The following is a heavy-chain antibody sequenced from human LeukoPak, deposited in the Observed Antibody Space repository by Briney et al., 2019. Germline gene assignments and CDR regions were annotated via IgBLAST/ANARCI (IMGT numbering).Heavy chain of an antibody. CDR2: ISSSSSCI. CDR1: GFTFSSYS. CDR3: ARVYDYGGNHFDY. J-gene: IGHJ4*02. V-gene: IGHV3-21*01. D-gene: IGHD4-23*01. Sequence: PGGSLRLSCAASGFTFSSYSMNWVRQAPGKGLEWVSSISSSSSCIYYADSVKGRFTISRDNAKNSLYLQMNGLRAEDTAVYYCARVYDYGGNHFDYWGQGTLVTVSS.